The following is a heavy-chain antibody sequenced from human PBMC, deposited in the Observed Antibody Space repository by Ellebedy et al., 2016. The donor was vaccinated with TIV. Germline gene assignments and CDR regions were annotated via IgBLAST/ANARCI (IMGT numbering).Heavy chain of an antibody. CDR1: GFTFSSHS. CDR2: ISSASSVR. D-gene: IGHD6-19*01. CDR3: AREAPGWLSPKSLIYHGMDV. V-gene: IGHV3-48*02. J-gene: IGHJ6*02. Sequence: GGSLRLSXAASGFTFSSHSMNWVRQAPGKGLEWVSYISSASSVRYYADSVKDRFTISRDNAKNSLYLQMNSLRDEDTAVYYCAREAPGWLSPKSLIYHGMDVWGQGTTVTVSS.